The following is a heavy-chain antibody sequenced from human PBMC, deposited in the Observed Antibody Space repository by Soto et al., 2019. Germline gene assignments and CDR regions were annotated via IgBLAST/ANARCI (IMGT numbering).Heavy chain of an antibody. V-gene: IGHV3-9*01. CDR3: AKASDTAMVTGYFDY. CDR1: GFTFDYYG. D-gene: IGHD5-18*01. CDR2: ISWNSGSI. Sequence: PGGSRRLSCAASGFTFDYYGMHWVRQAPGKGLEWVSGISWNSGSIGYADSVKGRFTISRDNAKNSLYLQMNSLRAEDTALYYCAKASDTAMVTGYFDYWGQGTLVTVSS. J-gene: IGHJ4*02.